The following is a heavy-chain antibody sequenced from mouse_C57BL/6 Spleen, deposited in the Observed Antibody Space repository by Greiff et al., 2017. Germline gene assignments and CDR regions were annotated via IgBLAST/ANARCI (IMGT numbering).Heavy chain of an antibody. D-gene: IGHD1-1*02. CDR2: SRNKANDYTT. CDR1: GFTFSDFY. CDR3: ARDGPVGWFDY. Sequence: EVMLVESGGGLVQSGRSLRLSCATSGFTFSDFYMEWVRQAPGKGLEWIAASRNKANDYTTEYSAPVKGRLIVSRDTSQSILHLEMNDLGTEDTAIYYCARDGPVGWFDYWGQGTTLP. V-gene: IGHV7-1*01. J-gene: IGHJ2*01.